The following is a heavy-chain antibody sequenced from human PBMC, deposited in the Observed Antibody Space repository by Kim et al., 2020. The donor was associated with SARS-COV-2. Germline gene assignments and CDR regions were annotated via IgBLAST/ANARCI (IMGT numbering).Heavy chain of an antibody. V-gene: IGHV3-23*01. CDR3: TRTGCSVPGFHFPSNY. CDR2: ISGSGATT. Sequence: GGSLRLSCAASGFTFNTYAMRWVRQAPGKGLEWVSTISGSGATTFFADSVKGRFTISRDNSKNILYLQMNSLRVEDTALYYCTRTGCSVPGFHFPSNYWGQGTHVTVPS. J-gene: IGHJ4*02. D-gene: IGHD2-15*01. CDR1: GFTFNTYA.